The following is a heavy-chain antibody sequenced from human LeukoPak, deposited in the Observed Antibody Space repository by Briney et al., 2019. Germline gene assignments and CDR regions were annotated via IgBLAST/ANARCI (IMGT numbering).Heavy chain of an antibody. CDR3: AREGIAVNTEGKRSDYYYGMDV. V-gene: IGHV4-59*01. J-gene: IGHJ6*02. Sequence: AETLALTRAGSGGSSSSNDCRWSWQSPRKGLEWIGYIYYTGSTDYNPSLKSRVTILVDTSKNQFSLKLSSVTAADTAMYYCAREGIAVNTEGKRSDYYYGMDVWGQGTTVTVSS. CDR1: GGSSSSND. D-gene: IGHD6-19*01. CDR2: IYYTGST.